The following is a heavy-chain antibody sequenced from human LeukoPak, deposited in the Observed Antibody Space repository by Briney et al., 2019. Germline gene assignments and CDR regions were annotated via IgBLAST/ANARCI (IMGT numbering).Heavy chain of an antibody. J-gene: IGHJ6*03. CDR2: INHSGST. CDR3: ARRRRYGSGSYYYYMDV. D-gene: IGHD3-10*01. CDR1: GDSISSSSYN. V-gene: IGHV4-39*07. Sequence: SETLSLTCSVSGDSISSSSYNWSWIRQPPGKGLEWIGEINHSGSTNYNPSLKSRVTISVDTSKNQFSLKLSSVTAADTAVYYCARRRRYGSGSYYYYMDVWGKGTTVTISS.